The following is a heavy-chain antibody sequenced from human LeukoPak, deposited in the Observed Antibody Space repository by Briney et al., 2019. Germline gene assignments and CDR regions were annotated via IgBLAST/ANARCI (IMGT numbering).Heavy chain of an antibody. CDR2: IKQDGSEK. J-gene: IGHJ4*02. CDR1: GFTFSSYW. D-gene: IGHD2-8*01. Sequence: PGGSLRLSCAASGFTFSSYWMSWVRQAPGKGLEWVANIKQDGSEKYYVDSVKGRFTISRDNAKNSLYLQMNSLRAEDTAVYYCARGKKGGYCTNGVCDYWGQGTLVTVSS. CDR3: ARGKKGGYCTNGVCDY. V-gene: IGHV3-7*01.